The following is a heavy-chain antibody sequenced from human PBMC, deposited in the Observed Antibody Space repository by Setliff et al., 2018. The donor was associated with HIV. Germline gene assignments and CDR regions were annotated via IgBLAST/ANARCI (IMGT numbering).Heavy chain of an antibody. Sequence: PSETLSLTCAVFGGSFTDIGGSFTDYYWIWIRQPPGKGLEWIGTIYYTGHTFYDPSLKSRVTVSVDTSKNQFSLKLSSVTAADTAVYYCARHSIAVVIGVPERDDAFDIWGHGTMVTVSS. CDR2: IYYTGHT. CDR1: GGSFTDIGGSFTDYY. CDR3: ARHSIAVVIGVPERDDAFDI. J-gene: IGHJ3*02. V-gene: IGHV4-39*01. D-gene: IGHD2-21*01.